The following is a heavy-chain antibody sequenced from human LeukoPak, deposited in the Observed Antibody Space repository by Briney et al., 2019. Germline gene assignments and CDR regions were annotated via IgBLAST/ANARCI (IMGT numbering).Heavy chain of an antibody. J-gene: IGHJ3*01. Sequence: GESLKISCKASGYTFSDYWIGWVRHMPGKGLEWMTIIYPDDSETRYSPSLQGQVTISADKSINTAYLQWSSLEASDSGMYYCARQRGYRMTKDGFDVWGQGTMVTVSS. V-gene: IGHV5-51*01. CDR3: ARQRGYRMTKDGFDV. CDR2: IYPDDSET. CDR1: GYTFSDYW. D-gene: IGHD5-18*01.